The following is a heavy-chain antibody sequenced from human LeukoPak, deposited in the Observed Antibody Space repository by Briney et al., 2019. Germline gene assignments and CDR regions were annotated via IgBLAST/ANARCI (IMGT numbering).Heavy chain of an antibody. Sequence: GGSARLSCAASGFTFSSYGMHWVRQAPGKGLEWVAVISDDGSKKYYADSVKGRFTISRDNYKNTLYLQMNSLRVEDTAVYYCAKVIAAAGKDGAFDIWGQGTMVTVSS. CDR3: AKVIAAAGKDGAFDI. CDR2: ISDDGSKK. CDR1: GFTFSSYG. J-gene: IGHJ3*02. D-gene: IGHD6-13*01. V-gene: IGHV3-30*18.